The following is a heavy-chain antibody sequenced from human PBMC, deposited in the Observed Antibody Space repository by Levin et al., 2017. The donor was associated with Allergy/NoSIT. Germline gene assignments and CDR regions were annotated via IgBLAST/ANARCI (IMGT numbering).Heavy chain of an antibody. Sequence: GSLRLSCTVSGGSISSSSYYWGWIRQPPGKGLEWIGSIYYSGSTYYNPSLKSRVTISVDTSKNQFSLKLSSVTAADTAVYYCASPNPYYYGSGSSIDYWGQGTLVTVSS. CDR2: IYYSGST. J-gene: IGHJ4*02. D-gene: IGHD3-10*01. CDR1: GGSISSSSYY. CDR3: ASPNPYYYGSGSSIDY. V-gene: IGHV4-39*01.